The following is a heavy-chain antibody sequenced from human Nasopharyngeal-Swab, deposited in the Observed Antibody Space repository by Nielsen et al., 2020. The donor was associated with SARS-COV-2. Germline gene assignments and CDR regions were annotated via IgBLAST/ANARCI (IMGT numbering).Heavy chain of an antibody. D-gene: IGHD6-19*01. CDR3: ATRQRPSYSSGWYQQITDY. J-gene: IGHJ4*02. Sequence: WISQPTGKGLEWIGRIYYSGSTNYNPSLKSRVTISVDTSKNQFSLKLSSVTAADTAVYYCATRQRPSYSSGWYQQITDYWGQGTLVTVSS. V-gene: IGHV4-39*01. CDR2: IYYSGST.